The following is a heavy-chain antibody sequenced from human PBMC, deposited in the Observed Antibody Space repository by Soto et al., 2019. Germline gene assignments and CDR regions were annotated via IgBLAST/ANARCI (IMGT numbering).Heavy chain of an antibody. D-gene: IGHD3-22*01. CDR2: INAGNGNT. CDR3: ARVHYDSRMRNWFDP. Sequence: ASVKVSCKASGYTFTSYAIHWVRQAPGQRLEWMGWINAGNGNTKYSQKFQDRVTITRDTSTSTAYMELRSLRSDDTAVYYCARVHYDSRMRNWFDPWGQGTLVTVSS. J-gene: IGHJ5*02. V-gene: IGHV1-3*01. CDR1: GYTFTSYA.